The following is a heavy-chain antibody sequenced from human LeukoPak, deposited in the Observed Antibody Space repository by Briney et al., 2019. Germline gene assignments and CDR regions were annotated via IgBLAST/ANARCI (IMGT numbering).Heavy chain of an antibody. CDR3: ARDSRYSDTSGYYYSHYYMDV. CDR1: GGSINYYY. J-gene: IGHJ6*03. Sequence: PSETLSLTCTVSGGSINYYYWSWIRQPPGKGLEYIGYIYSSGSTNYNSSLKSRVTMSVDTSKNQFSLKLSSVTAADTAVYYCARDSRYSDTSGYYYSHYYMDVWGKGTTVTVSS. D-gene: IGHD3-22*01. V-gene: IGHV4-59*01. CDR2: IYSSGST.